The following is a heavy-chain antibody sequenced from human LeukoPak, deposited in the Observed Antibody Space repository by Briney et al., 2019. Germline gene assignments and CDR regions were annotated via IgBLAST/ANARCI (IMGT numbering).Heavy chain of an antibody. D-gene: IGHD6-6*01. CDR2: IYPSNSET. Sequence: GESLKISCKASGYTFTTYWIGWVRQMPGKDLEWMWLIYPSNSETRYSPSFQGQVTISAHKSISTAYLQWSSLKASDTAMYYCARHKARDQGGYYYYYYGMDVWGQGTTVTVSS. J-gene: IGHJ6*02. CDR1: GYTFTTYW. V-gene: IGHV5-51*01. CDR3: ARHKARDQGGYYYYYYGMDV.